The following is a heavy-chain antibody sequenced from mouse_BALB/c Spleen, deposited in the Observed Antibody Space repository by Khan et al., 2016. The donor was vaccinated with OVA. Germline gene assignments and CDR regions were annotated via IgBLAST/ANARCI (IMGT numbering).Heavy chain of an antibody. D-gene: IGHD1-1*01. CDR1: GFTFNRYA. V-gene: IGHV5-6-5*01. J-gene: IGHJ4*01. CDR2: ISSANNI. CDR3: VRGYYYGEMGY. Sequence: EVELVESGGGLVKPGGSLKLSCAASGFTFNRYAMSWVRQTPEKRLEWVASISSANNIHYPDSVKGQFTISRDNARSILYLEMSSLRSEDTAMYYCVRGYYYGEMGYWGQGTSVTVSS.